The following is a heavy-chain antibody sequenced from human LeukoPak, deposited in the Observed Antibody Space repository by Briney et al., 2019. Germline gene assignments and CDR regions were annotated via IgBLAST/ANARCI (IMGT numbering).Heavy chain of an antibody. D-gene: IGHD3-22*01. Sequence: LTGGSLRLSCAVSGFTLSSYWMHWVRHAPGKGLVWVSRINSDGSSTSYADSVKGRFTISRDNAKNTLYLQMNSLRAEDTAVYYCARADLPYYYESSGYYEQGIDYWGQGTLVTVSS. CDR3: ARADLPYYYESSGYYEQGIDY. CDR2: INSDGSST. CDR1: GFTLSSYW. J-gene: IGHJ4*02. V-gene: IGHV3-74*01.